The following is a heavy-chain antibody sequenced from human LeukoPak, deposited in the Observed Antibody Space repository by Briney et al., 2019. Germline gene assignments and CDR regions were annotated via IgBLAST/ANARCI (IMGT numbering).Heavy chain of an antibody. D-gene: IGHD4-17*01. J-gene: IGHJ6*02. CDR2: IHPGDSTT. CDR3: ARHRPGDQGYYYYGLDV. CDR1: GYSFTTYW. V-gene: IGHV5-51*01. Sequence: GESLKISCKGSGYSFTTYWVGWVRQMPGKGLEWMGIIHPGDSTTIYSPSFQGQVTISADESISTAYLQWSSLKASDTAMYFCARHRPGDQGYYYYGLDVWGQGTTVTVSS.